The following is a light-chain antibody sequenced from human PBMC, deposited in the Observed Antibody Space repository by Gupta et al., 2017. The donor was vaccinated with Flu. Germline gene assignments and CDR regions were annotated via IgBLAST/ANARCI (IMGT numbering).Light chain of an antibody. J-gene: IGLJ3*02. CDR3: SSYTTSATRV. V-gene: IGLV2-14*01. CDR1: SSNVAAYDF. Sequence: QSALTQPASMSGSPGQSITLACTGTSSNVAAYDFVSWYQQHSGKAPKLIIYEVSYRPSGVSNRFSGSKSGKTASLTISGLQAEDEADYYCSSYTTSATRVFGGGTTLTVL. CDR2: EVS.